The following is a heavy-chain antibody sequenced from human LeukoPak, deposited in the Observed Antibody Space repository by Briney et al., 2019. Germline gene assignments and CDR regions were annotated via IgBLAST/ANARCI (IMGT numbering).Heavy chain of an antibody. D-gene: IGHD3-3*01. CDR3: ATVLPQANDFWSGYPNFDY. Sequence: AASVKVSCKVSGYTLTELSMHWVRQAPGKGLEWMGGFDPEDGETIYAQKFQGRVTMTEDTSTDTAYMELSSLRSEDTAGYYCATVLPQANDFWSGYPNFDYWGQGTLVTVSS. CDR2: FDPEDGET. J-gene: IGHJ4*02. CDR1: GYTLTELS. V-gene: IGHV1-24*01.